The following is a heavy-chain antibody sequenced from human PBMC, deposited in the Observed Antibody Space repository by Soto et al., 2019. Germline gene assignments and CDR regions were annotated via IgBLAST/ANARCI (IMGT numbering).Heavy chain of an antibody. Sequence: EVQLVESGGGLVQPGGSLRLSCAASGFTFSSYSMNWVRQAPGKGLEWVSYISSSSSTIYYADSVKGRFTISRDNAKNSRYLQMNSLRDEDTAVYYCARGEALLWFGELLFFDYWGQGTLVTVSS. CDR3: ARGEALLWFGELLFFDY. CDR2: ISSSSSTI. J-gene: IGHJ4*02. V-gene: IGHV3-48*02. D-gene: IGHD3-10*01. CDR1: GFTFSSYS.